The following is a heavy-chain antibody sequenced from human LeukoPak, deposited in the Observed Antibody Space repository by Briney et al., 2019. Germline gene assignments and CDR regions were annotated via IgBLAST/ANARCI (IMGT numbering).Heavy chain of an antibody. CDR3: ARGTGYSSSWYNY. Sequence: GGSLRLSCAASGFTFSRYWMSWVRQAPGKGLEWVANIKQDGSEKYYVDSVKGRFTISRDNAKNSLYLQMNSLRAEDSAVYYCARGTGYSSSWYNYWGQGTLITVSS. CDR1: GFTFSRYW. D-gene: IGHD6-13*01. J-gene: IGHJ4*02. CDR2: IKQDGSEK. V-gene: IGHV3-7*01.